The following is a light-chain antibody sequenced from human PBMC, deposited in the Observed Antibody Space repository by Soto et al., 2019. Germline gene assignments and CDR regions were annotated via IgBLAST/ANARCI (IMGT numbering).Light chain of an antibody. V-gene: IGKV1-39*01. CDR1: QSISIY. J-gene: IGKJ3*01. Sequence: DIQMTQSPSSLSASVGDRVTITCRASQSISIYLNWYQQKPGKAPTLLIYGASSLQSGVPSRFSGSGSRTDFTLTISSLQPEDFAIYYCQQSYSTPFTFGPGTKVDVK. CDR3: QQSYSTPFT. CDR2: GAS.